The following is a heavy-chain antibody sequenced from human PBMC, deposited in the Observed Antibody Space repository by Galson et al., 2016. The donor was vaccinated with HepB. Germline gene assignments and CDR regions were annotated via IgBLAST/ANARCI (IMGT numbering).Heavy chain of an antibody. D-gene: IGHD6-13*01. CDR1: GFTFSNYW. CDR3: TRDFGYSNYD. J-gene: IGHJ4*02. CDR2: IKDDGSEK. Sequence: SLRLSCAASGFTFSNYWMSWVRQGPGKGLEWVGNIKDDGSEKNYVESVKGRFTISRDNAKYSLYLQMNSLRVEDTAAYYCTRDFGYSNYDWGQGTLVTVSS. V-gene: IGHV3-7*01.